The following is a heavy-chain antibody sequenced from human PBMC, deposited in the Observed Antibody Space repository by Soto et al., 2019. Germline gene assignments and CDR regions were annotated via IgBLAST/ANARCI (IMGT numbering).Heavy chain of an antibody. J-gene: IGHJ4*02. CDR2: ISAYNGNT. CDR1: GYIFTSYG. V-gene: IGHV1-18*01. Sequence: GASVKVSCKASGYIFTSYGISWVRQAPGQGLEWMGWISAYNGNTKYAQNLQGRVTLTTDTSTYTAYMELRSLQSDDTAVYYCARDFGSDLSAPGAVFESWGQGALVTVSS. CDR3: ARDFGSDLSAPGAVFES. D-gene: IGHD3-3*01.